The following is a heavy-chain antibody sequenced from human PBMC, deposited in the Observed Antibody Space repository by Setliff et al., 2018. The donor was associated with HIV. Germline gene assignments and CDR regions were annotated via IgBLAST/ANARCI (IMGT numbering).Heavy chain of an antibody. D-gene: IGHD3-22*01. CDR2: IGAVGTPA. CDR3: ARAHDNHDSSGYSHDS. CDR1: GFSFSLYA. V-gene: IGHV3-21*01. Sequence: GGSLRLSCAASGFSFSLYAMGWVRQAAGKGLEWVSTIGAVGTPAHYAESVKGRFTISRDNAKNSMDLQMNSLRAEDTAVYYCARAHDNHDSSGYSHDSWGQGSLVTVSS. J-gene: IGHJ4*02.